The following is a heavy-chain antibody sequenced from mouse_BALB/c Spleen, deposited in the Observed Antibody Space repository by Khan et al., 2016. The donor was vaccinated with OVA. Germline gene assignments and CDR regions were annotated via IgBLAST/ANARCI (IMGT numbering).Heavy chain of an antibody. V-gene: IGHV2-2*02. CDR3: ARNYDYDKGLAY. D-gene: IGHD2-4*01. Sequence: QIQLVQSGPGLVQPSQSLSITCTVSGFSLTSYGVHWVRQSPGEGLEWLGVIWSGGSTDYNAAFISRLSISKDNSKTQVFFKMNSLQANDTAIYYCARNYDYDKGLAYWGQGTLVTVSA. CDR2: IWSGGST. CDR1: GFSLTSYG. J-gene: IGHJ3*01.